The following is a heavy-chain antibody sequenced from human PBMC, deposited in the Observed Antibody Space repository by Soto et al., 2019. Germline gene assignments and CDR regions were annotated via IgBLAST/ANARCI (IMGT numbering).Heavy chain of an antibody. CDR3: AKEFYGDYVPNQKNGIDV. CDR1: GFTFSSYG. Sequence: GGSLRLSCAASGFTFSSYGMHWVRQAPGKGLEWVAVISYDGSNKYYADSVKGRFTISRDNSKNTPYLQMNSLRAEDTAVYYCAKEFYGDYVPNQKNGIDVWAQGTTVTVSS. V-gene: IGHV3-30*18. D-gene: IGHD4-17*01. J-gene: IGHJ6*02. CDR2: ISYDGSNK.